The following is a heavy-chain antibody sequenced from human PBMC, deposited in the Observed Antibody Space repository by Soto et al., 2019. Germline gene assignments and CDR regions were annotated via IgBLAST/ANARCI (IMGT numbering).Heavy chain of an antibody. D-gene: IGHD3-10*01. Sequence: QVQLQESGPGLVKPSGTLSLTCAVSGGSISSSNWWSWVRQPPGKGLQWIGEIYHSGSTNYIPSLKSRVTISVDTSRNQSSLKLSSVTAADTAVYYCARRWGEGRVDYWGQGTLVTVSS. J-gene: IGHJ4*02. CDR2: IYHSGST. CDR3: ARRWGEGRVDY. V-gene: IGHV4-4*02. CDR1: GGSISSSNW.